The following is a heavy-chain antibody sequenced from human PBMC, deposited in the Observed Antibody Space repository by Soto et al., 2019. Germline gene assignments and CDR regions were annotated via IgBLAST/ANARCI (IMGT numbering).Heavy chain of an antibody. CDR2: ISGSGGST. J-gene: IGHJ6*02. Sequence: WGSLRLSCVASGFTFSSYAMSWVRQAPGKGLEWVSAISGSGGSTYYADSVKGRFTISRDNSKNTLYLQMNSLRAEDTAVYYCAKALIAARGYYHYGMDVWGQGTTVTVSS. D-gene: IGHD6-6*01. CDR3: AKALIAARGYYHYGMDV. V-gene: IGHV3-23*01. CDR1: GFTFSSYA.